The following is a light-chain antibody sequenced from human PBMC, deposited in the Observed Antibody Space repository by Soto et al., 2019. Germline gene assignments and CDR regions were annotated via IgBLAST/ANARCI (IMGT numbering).Light chain of an antibody. CDR3: QQCAYSPLT. J-gene: IGKJ4*01. CDR2: DAS. V-gene: IGKV3-20*01. Sequence: EIVLTQSPGTLSLSPGERATLSCRASQTVGNDYLAWYQQKPGRAPRLLIYDASTRATGIPDRFSGSGSGTDFTLTISRLEPEDFAVYYCQQCAYSPLTFGGGTQVEI. CDR1: QTVGNDY.